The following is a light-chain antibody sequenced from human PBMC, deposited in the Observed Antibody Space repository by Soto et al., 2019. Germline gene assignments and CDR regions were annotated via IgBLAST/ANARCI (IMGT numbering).Light chain of an antibody. Sequence: EVVLTQSPGTVSLSPGERATLSCRASQSVTSNYLAWYQQKPGQAPRLLIYAASSRATGIPDRFSGSGSGTDFPLSISRLEHDDFAVYYCQHYGRSITWTFGQGTKVEIK. CDR1: QSVTSNY. CDR3: QHYGRSITWT. J-gene: IGKJ1*01. CDR2: AAS. V-gene: IGKV3-20*01.